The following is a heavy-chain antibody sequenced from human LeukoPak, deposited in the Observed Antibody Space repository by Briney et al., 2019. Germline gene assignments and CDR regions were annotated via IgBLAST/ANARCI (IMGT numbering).Heavy chain of an antibody. CDR2: INHSGST. V-gene: IGHV4-34*01. Sequence: PSETLSLTCAVYGGSFSGYYWSWIRQPPGKGLEWIGEINHSGSTNYNPSLKSRVTISVDTSKNQFSLKLSSVTAADSAVYYGARHRCSGGTCYPMIWFDPWGQGTLVTVSS. CDR3: ARHRCSGGTCYPMIWFDP. J-gene: IGHJ5*02. D-gene: IGHD2-15*01. CDR1: GGSFSGYY.